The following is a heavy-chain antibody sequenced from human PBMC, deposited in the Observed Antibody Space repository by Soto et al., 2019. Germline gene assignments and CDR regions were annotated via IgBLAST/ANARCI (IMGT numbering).Heavy chain of an antibody. CDR3: ARDRSLGANWFGP. V-gene: IGHV1-2*02. CDR2: INPNSGDT. CDR1: GYTFTASY. J-gene: IGHJ5*02. D-gene: IGHD1-26*01. Sequence: ASVKVSCKASGYTFTASYMHWVRQAPGQGLEWMGWINPNSGDTSYAQNFQGKVTMTRDTSINTAYMELIRLTSDDTAVYYCARDRSLGANWFGPWGQGTLVTVSS.